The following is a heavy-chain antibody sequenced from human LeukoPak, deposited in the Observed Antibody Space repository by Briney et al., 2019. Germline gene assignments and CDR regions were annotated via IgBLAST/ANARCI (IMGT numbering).Heavy chain of an antibody. CDR3: AKGTVGTYYFYYMDV. Sequence: GGSLRLSCAASGFTFSSYSMNWVRQAPGKGLEWVSYISSSSSTIYYADSVKGRFTISRDNAKNSLYLQMNSLRAEDTAIYYCAKGTVGTYYFYYMDVWGKGTTVTVSS. CDR1: GFTFSSYS. V-gene: IGHV3-48*01. D-gene: IGHD6-13*01. CDR2: ISSSSSTI. J-gene: IGHJ6*03.